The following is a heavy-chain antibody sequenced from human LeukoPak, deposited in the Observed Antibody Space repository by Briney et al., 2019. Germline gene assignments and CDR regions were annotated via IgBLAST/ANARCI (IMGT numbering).Heavy chain of an antibody. J-gene: IGHJ4*02. CDR3: ASAGHYDILTGYPFDY. D-gene: IGHD3-9*01. Sequence: SETQSLTCTVSGGSISSYYWSWIRQPPGKGLEWIGYIYYSGSTNYNPSLKSRVTISVDTSKNQFSLKLSSVTAADTAVYYCASAGHYDILTGYPFDYWGQGTLVTVSS. CDR2: IYYSGST. V-gene: IGHV4-59*01. CDR1: GGSISSYY.